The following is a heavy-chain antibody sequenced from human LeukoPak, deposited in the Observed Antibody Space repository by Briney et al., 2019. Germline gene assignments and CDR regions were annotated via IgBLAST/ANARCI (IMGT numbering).Heavy chain of an antibody. CDR1: GFTFSSYS. J-gene: IGHJ4*02. CDR2: ISSSSSYI. V-gene: IGHV3-21*01. D-gene: IGHD3-10*01. Sequence: GGSLRLSCAASGFTFSSYSMNWVRQAPGKGLEWVSSISSSSSYIYYADSVKGRFTISRDNAKNSLYLQMNSLRAEDTAVYYCARDVFDGSGFDYWGQGTLVTVSS. CDR3: ARDVFDGSGFDY.